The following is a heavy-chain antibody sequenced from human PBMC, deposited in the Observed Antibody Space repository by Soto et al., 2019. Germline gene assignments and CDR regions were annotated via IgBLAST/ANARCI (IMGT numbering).Heavy chain of an antibody. Sequence: PGGALRLPCAASGFTFSTYAMGSVRQAPGKGLEWVAATSGSGDNTCYPDSVKGRATIARDNSKNTLYLQKNSLRAEDTAVYYGADGGEWLFNFDFWGQGTLVTVSS. CDR2: TSGSGDNT. V-gene: IGHV3-23*01. J-gene: IGHJ4*02. D-gene: IGHD2-21*01. CDR1: GFTFSTYA. CDR3: ADGGEWLFNFDF.